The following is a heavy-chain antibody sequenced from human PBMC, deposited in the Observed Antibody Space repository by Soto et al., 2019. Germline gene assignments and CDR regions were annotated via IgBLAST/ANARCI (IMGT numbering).Heavy chain of an antibody. CDR3: ARDNTEGRYSNFDY. J-gene: IGHJ4*02. CDR1: VGTFSSYA. D-gene: IGHD6-13*01. Sequence: ASVKVCCTTSVGTFSSYAISWVRQAPGQGLEWMGGIVPIVDTSTYAQKFQGRVTITADESTSTAYMELSSLRSDDTAVYYCARDNTEGRYSNFDYWGQGTLVTVSS. CDR2: IVPIVDTS. V-gene: IGHV1-69*13.